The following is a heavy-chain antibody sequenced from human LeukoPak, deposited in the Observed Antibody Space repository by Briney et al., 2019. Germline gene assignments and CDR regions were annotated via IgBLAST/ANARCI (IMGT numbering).Heavy chain of an antibody. V-gene: IGHV4-59*08. D-gene: IGHD6-13*01. J-gene: IGHJ4*02. CDR2: IYYSGST. CDR1: GGSFIPFY. Sequence: SETLSLTCTVSGGSFIPFYWTWIRQPPGKGLEWIGYIYYSGSTNYNPSLKSRVTISVDTSKDQFSLKLSSVTAADTAVYYCARLGYSSSHLDYWGQGTLVTVSS. CDR3: ARLGYSSSHLDY.